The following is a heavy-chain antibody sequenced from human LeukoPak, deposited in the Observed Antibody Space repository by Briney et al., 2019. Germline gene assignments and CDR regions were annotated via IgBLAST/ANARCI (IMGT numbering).Heavy chain of an antibody. CDR1: GYSFTSYW. Sequence: GESLKISCKGSGYSFTSYWISWVRQMPGKGLEWMGRIDPSDSYTNYSPSLQGHVTISADKSISTAYLQWSSLKASDTAMYYCASSQIAAAGTGYWGQGTLVTVSS. V-gene: IGHV5-10-1*01. CDR3: ASSQIAAAGTGY. D-gene: IGHD6-13*01. CDR2: IDPSDSYT. J-gene: IGHJ4*02.